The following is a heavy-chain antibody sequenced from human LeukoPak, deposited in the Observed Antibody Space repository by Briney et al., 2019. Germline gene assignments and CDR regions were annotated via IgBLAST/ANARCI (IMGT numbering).Heavy chain of an antibody. CDR3: ASDEAMRLWYYYGMDV. Sequence: GASVKVSCKASGYTFTSYGISWVRQAPGQGLEGMGWISAYNGNTNYAQKLQGRVTMTTDTSTSTAYMELRSLRSDDTAVYYCASDEAMRLWYYYGMDVWGQGTTVTVSS. V-gene: IGHV1-18*01. CDR2: ISAYNGNT. D-gene: IGHD2-2*01. CDR1: GYTFTSYG. J-gene: IGHJ6*02.